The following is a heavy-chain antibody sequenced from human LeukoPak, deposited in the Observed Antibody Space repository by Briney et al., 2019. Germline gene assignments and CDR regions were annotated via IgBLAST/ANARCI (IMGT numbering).Heavy chain of an antibody. Sequence: GGSLRLSCAASGFTFDDYAMHWVRQAPGKGLEWVSLISWDGGSTGYADSVKGRFTISRDNAKNSLYLQMNSLRAEDTALYYCARDIFFVGATTRGWFDPWGQGTLVTVSS. D-gene: IGHD1-26*01. CDR3: ARDIFFVGATTRGWFDP. V-gene: IGHV3-43D*04. CDR1: GFTFDDYA. CDR2: ISWDGGST. J-gene: IGHJ5*02.